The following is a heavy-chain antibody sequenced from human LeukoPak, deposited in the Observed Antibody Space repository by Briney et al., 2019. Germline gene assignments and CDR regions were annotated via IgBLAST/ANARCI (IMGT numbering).Heavy chain of an antibody. CDR3: AKDYGSGSYYAFDH. J-gene: IGHJ4*02. V-gene: IGHV3-9*01. Sequence: GGSLRLSCAASGFTFDDYAMNWVRQAPGKGLEWVSGISWNSGRIEYADSVRGRFTISRDNAKNSLYLQMNSLRAEDTALYYCAKDYGSGSYYAFDHWGQGTPVTVSS. CDR2: ISWNSGRI. D-gene: IGHD3-10*01. CDR1: GFTFDDYA.